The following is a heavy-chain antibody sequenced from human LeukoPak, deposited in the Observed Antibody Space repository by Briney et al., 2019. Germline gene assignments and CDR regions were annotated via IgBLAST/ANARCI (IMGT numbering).Heavy chain of an antibody. J-gene: IGHJ4*02. CDR3: AKSDYYGASDY. D-gene: IGHD3-10*01. CDR2: IYYSGST. V-gene: IGHV4-39*07. Sequence: KSSETLSLTCTVSGGSISSSSYYWGWIRQPPGKGLEWIGSIYYSGSTSYNPSLKSRVTISVDTFRNQFSLKLTSVTAADTAIYYCAKSDYYGASDYWGQGTLVTVSS. CDR1: GGSISSSSYY.